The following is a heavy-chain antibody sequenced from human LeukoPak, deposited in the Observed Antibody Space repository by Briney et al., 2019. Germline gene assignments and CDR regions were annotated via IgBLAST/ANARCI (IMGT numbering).Heavy chain of an antibody. CDR2: FYSGGST. D-gene: IGHD3-22*01. Sequence: PGGSLRLSCAASGFTVSGSYMTWVRQAPDKGLEWVSVFYSGGSTYYADSVKGRFTISRDDSKNTLYLQMNSLRAEDTAVYYCARDGGQRPSGFSTVGFDYWGQGTLVTVSS. V-gene: IGHV3-53*01. CDR3: ARDGGQRPSGFSTVGFDY. J-gene: IGHJ4*02. CDR1: GFTVSGSY.